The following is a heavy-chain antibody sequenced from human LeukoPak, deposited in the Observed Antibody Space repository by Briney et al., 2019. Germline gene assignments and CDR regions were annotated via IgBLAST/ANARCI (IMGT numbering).Heavy chain of an antibody. J-gene: IGHJ4*02. Sequence: GGSLRLSCAASGFTFSSYGMSWVRQAPGKGLEWVSAISGSGGSTYYADSVKGRFTISRDNAKNSLYLQMNSLRAEDTAVYYCARDGSIAARTASLHWGQGTLVTVSS. D-gene: IGHD6-6*01. V-gene: IGHV3-23*01. CDR2: ISGSGGST. CDR1: GFTFSSYG. CDR3: ARDGSIAARTASLH.